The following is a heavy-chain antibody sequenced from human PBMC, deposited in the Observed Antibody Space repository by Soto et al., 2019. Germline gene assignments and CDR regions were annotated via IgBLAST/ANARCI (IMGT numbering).Heavy chain of an antibody. CDR3: LGPHYYMDV. D-gene: IGHD3-16*01. CDR2: IKQDGSEK. J-gene: IGHJ6*03. V-gene: IGHV3-7*01. Sequence: GGSLRLSCAASGFTFSSYWMSWVRQAPGKGLEWVANIKQDGSEKYYLDSVKGRFTISRDNAKNSLYLQMNSLRAEDTAVYYCLGPHYYMDVWGKGTTVTVS. CDR1: GFTFSSYW.